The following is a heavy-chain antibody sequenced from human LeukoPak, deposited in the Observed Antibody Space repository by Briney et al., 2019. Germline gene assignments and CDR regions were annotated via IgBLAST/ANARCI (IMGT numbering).Heavy chain of an antibody. Sequence: GGSLRLSCAASGFTFSSHSMNWVRQAPGKGLEWVSSISSSSSYIYYADSVKGRFTISRDNAKNSLYLQMNSLRAEDTAVYYCARDPSFEALALDYWGQGTLVTVSS. CDR2: ISSSSSYI. CDR3: ARDPSFEALALDY. J-gene: IGHJ4*02. D-gene: IGHD3-10*01. V-gene: IGHV3-21*01. CDR1: GFTFSSHS.